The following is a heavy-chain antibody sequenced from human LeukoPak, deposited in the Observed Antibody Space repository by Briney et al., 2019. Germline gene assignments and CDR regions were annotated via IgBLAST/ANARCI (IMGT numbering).Heavy chain of an antibody. J-gene: IGHJ4*02. CDR2: IYYSGST. CDR3: ARDSRSLLDY. Sequence: PSETLSLTCTVSGGSISSGGYYWSWIRQHPGKGLEWIGYIYYSGSTYYNPSLKSRVTISVDTSKNQFSLKLSSVTAADTAMYYCARDSRSLLDYWGQGTLVTVSS. V-gene: IGHV4-31*03. CDR1: GGSISSGGYY. D-gene: IGHD6-13*01.